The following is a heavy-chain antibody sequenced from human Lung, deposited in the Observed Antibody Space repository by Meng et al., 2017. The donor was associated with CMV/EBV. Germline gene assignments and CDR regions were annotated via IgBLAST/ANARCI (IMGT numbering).Heavy chain of an antibody. CDR3: ARSGHYYDSSGYYSPTGLFDY. CDR1: GCTFSDYY. J-gene: IGHJ4*02. D-gene: IGHD3-22*01. CDR2: ISSSSSYT. V-gene: IGHV3-11*05. Sequence: QVQLVESGGGLVKPGGSLRLSCAASGCTFSDYYMSWIRQAPGKGLEWVSYISSSSSYTNYADSVKGRFTISRDNAKNSLYLQMNSLRAEDTAVYYCARSGHYYDSSGYYSPTGLFDYWGQGTLVNVSS.